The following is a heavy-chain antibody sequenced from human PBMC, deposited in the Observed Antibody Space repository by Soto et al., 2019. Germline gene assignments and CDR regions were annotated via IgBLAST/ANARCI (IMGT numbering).Heavy chain of an antibody. J-gene: IGHJ6*02. CDR2: IIPISGTA. V-gene: IGHV1-69*13. Sequence: SVKVSCKAFGFTFNSYDINWVRQAPGQGLEWMGGIIPISGTANYAQKFQGRVTITADESTSTAYMELSSLRSEDTAVYYCARDPTTHYYDSSGYFDVWGQGTTVTAP. CDR3: ARDPTTHYYDSSGYFDV. D-gene: IGHD3-22*01. CDR1: GFTFNSYD.